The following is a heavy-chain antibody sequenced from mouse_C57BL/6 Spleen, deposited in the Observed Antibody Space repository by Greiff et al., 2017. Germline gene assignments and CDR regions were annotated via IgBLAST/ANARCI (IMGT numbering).Heavy chain of an antibody. Sequence: EVQLQESGPELVKPGASVKISCKASGYSFTGYYMNWVKQSPEKSLEWIGEINPSTGGTTYNQKFKAKATLTVDKSSSTAYMQLKSLTSEDSAGYYCARKIRFGGFDYWGQGTTLTVSS. CDR2: INPSTGGT. CDR3: ARKIRFGGFDY. CDR1: GYSFTGYY. V-gene: IGHV1-42*01. J-gene: IGHJ2*01.